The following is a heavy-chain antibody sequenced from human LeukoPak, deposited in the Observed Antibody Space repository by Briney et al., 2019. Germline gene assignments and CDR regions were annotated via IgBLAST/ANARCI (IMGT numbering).Heavy chain of an antibody. CDR1: GFTFSSNP. CDR3: ATTKQARRYFDY. J-gene: IGHJ4*02. Sequence: QSGGSLRLSCAGSGFTFSSNPLSWVRQAPGKGLEWVSAINPSGGNTYYADSVRGRFTISRDNSKNTLYLQMNTLRAEDTAVYYCATTKQARRYFDYWGQGTLVTVSS. V-gene: IGHV3-23*01. D-gene: IGHD1-1*01. CDR2: INPSGGNT.